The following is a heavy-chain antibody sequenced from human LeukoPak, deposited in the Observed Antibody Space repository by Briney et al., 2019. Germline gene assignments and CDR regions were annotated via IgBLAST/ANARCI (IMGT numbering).Heavy chain of an antibody. Sequence: ASVKVSCKASGYTFTSYAIHWVRQAPGRGLEWMGWITPGGGTNYPQKFQGRVAITWDTSITTAYMDLSRLTSDDTAVYYCARDRYGDGFAHLDYWGQGALVTVSS. CDR2: ITPGGGT. D-gene: IGHD5-24*01. CDR3: ARDRYGDGFAHLDY. J-gene: IGHJ4*02. V-gene: IGHV1-2*02. CDR1: GYTFTSYA.